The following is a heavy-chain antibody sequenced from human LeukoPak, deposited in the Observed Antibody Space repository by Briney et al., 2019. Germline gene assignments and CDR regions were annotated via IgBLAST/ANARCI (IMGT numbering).Heavy chain of an antibody. CDR1: GGSFSGYS. J-gene: IGHJ3*02. CDR2: INHSGST. V-gene: IGHV4-34*01. Sequence: PSETLSLTCAVYGGSFSGYSWSWIRQPPGKGLEWIGEINHSGSTNYNPSLKSRVTISVDTSKNQFSLKLSSVTAADTAVYYCAREGRVATNAFDIWGQGTMVTVSS. CDR3: AREGRVATNAFDI. D-gene: IGHD5-12*01.